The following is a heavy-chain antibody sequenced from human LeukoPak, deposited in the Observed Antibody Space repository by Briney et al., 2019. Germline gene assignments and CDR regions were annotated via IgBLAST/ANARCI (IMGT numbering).Heavy chain of an antibody. D-gene: IGHD4-17*01. CDR2: IIPIFGTA. CDR3: ARGGSDYGDYPGYFQH. V-gene: IGHV1-69*13. J-gene: IGHJ1*01. Sequence: SVKVSSKASGVTFTIYAISWVRQAPGQGLEWMGGIIPIFGTANYAQKFQGRVTITADESTSTAYMELSSLRSEDTAVYYCARGGSDYGDYPGYFQHWGQGTLVTVSS. CDR1: GVTFTIYA.